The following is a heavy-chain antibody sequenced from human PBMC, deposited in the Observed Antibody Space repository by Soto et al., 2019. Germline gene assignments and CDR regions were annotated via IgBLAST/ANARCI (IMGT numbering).Heavy chain of an antibody. CDR2: IYYSGST. CDR3: ARALYSSGSFMDA. V-gene: IGHV4-59*01. CDR1: GGSISSYY. D-gene: IGHD6-19*01. J-gene: IGHJ6*02. Sequence: SETLSLTCTVSGGSISSYYWSWIRQPPGKGLEWIGYIYYSGSTNYNPSLKSRVTISVDTSKNQFSLKLSSVTAADTAVYYCARALYSSGSFMDAWGQGTTVTVSS.